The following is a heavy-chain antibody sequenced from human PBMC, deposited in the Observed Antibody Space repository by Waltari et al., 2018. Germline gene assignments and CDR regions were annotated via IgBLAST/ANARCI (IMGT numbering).Heavy chain of an antibody. V-gene: IGHV4-39*01. D-gene: IGHD1-26*01. CDR2: IYYSGST. Sequence: QLQLQESGPGLVKPSETLSLTCTVSGGSISSSNYYWGWIRQPPGKGLEWIGNIYYSGSTYYNPSLKSRVTIYIDTSKNQFSLKLSSVTAADTAVYFCARLDSRSGSYYFDYWGQGTLVTVSS. CDR3: ARLDSRSGSYYFDY. CDR1: GGSISSSNYY. J-gene: IGHJ4*02.